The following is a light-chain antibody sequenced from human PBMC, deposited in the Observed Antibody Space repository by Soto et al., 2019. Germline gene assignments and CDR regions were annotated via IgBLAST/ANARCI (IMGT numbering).Light chain of an antibody. CDR3: QQAKSFPIT. CDR2: SAS. Sequence: DIQVTQSPPSMAASVGDRVTITCRASQDIGNWMTWYQQKPGKAPKLLIYSASTLVRGVPSRFSGSGSVTEFTLTISGLQPEDSLTYYCQQAKSFPITFGQGTRLDIK. V-gene: IGKV1-12*01. J-gene: IGKJ5*01. CDR1: QDIGNW.